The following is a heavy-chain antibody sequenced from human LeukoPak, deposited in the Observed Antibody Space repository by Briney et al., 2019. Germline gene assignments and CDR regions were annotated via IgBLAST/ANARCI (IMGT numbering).Heavy chain of an antibody. J-gene: IGHJ5*02. CDR3: ARDQSEAVAGTGWFDP. V-gene: IGHV4-59*01. D-gene: IGHD6-19*01. CDR1: GGSISSYY. Sequence: SETLSLTCTVSGGSISSYYWSWIRQPPGKGLEWIGYIYYSGGTNYNPSLKSRVTISVDTSKNQFSLKLSSVTAADTAVYYCARDQSEAVAGTGWFDPWGQGTLVTVSS. CDR2: IYYSGGT.